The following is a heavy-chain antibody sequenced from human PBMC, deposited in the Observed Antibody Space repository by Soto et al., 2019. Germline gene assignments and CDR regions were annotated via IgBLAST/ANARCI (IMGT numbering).Heavy chain of an antibody. V-gene: IGHV1-69*01. CDR1: GGTFTSYT. CDR3: ASNIVGTNDFES. CDR2: IIPFLNTS. D-gene: IGHD5-12*01. Sequence: QMELVQSGAEVKKSGSSMKVSCKASGGTFTSYTFSWVRQAPGQGLEWMGGIIPFLNTSNYAQKFPARVTITADGSTNTVYMELSSLTSEDTAIYYCASNIVGTNDFESRGQGTLVTVSS. J-gene: IGHJ4*02.